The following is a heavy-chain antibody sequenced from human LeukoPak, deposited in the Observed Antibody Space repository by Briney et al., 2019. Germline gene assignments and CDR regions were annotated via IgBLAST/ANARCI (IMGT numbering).Heavy chain of an antibody. D-gene: IGHD3-10*01. Sequence: SQTLSLTCAISGDSVSRTDAGWSWIRQSPSRGLEWLGRTYYRSKWYKDDAGSVKSRITINVDTVRNELSLQLNSVTPEDTAVYYCARDRGIRGWFDPWGQGTLVTVSS. CDR3: ARDRGIRGWFDP. V-gene: IGHV6-1*01. CDR2: TYYRSKWYK. CDR1: GDSVSRTDAG. J-gene: IGHJ5*02.